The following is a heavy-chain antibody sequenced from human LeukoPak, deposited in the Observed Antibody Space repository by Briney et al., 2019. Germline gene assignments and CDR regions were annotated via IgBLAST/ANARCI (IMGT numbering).Heavy chain of an antibody. CDR3: ARVVTGYYYYMDV. CDR1: GGTFSSYA. D-gene: IGHD5-18*01. Sequence: SVKVSCKASGGTFSSYAISWVRQAPGQGLEWMGGTIPIFGTANYAQKFQGRVTITADESTSTAYMELSSLRSEDTAVYYCARVVTGYYYYMDVWGKGTTVTVSS. J-gene: IGHJ6*03. CDR2: TIPIFGTA. V-gene: IGHV1-69*13.